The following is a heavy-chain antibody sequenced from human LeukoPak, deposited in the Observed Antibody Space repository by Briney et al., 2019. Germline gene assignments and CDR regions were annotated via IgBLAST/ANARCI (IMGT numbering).Heavy chain of an antibody. J-gene: IGHJ4*02. V-gene: IGHV1-2*02. CDR2: INPNSGGS. D-gene: IGHD3-22*01. Sequence: ASVKVSCKASGYTFTDYYMHWVRQAPGQGLEWMGWINPNSGGSNYARKFKGRVTMTRDTSISTAYMDLSRLRSDDTAVYYCARASYYYDSSGYPGYYFDYWGQGTLVTASS. CDR1: GYTFTDYY. CDR3: ARASYYYDSSGYPGYYFDY.